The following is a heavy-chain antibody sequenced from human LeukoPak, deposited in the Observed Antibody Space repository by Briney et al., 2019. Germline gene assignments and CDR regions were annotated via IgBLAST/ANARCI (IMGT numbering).Heavy chain of an antibody. CDR2: ISYSGST. J-gene: IGHJ5*02. V-gene: IGHV4-59*08. D-gene: IGHD3-10*01. Sequence: SETLSLTCTVSGGSISSYYWSWIRHPPGKGLEWIWYISYSGSTYYNPSLKSRVTISVDTSRNQLSLQLSSVTAADTAVYYCARHKNYGSGRRVDPWGQGTLVTVSS. CDR3: ARHKNYGSGRRVDP. CDR1: GGSISSYY.